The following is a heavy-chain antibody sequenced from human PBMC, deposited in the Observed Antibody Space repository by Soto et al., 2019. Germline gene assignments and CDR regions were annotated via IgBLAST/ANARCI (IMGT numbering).Heavy chain of an antibody. V-gene: IGHV4-39*01. CDR3: ARLGYSGYNWGYFDY. D-gene: IGHD5-12*01. CDR1: GGSINSSSYY. CDR2: ISYSGST. Sequence: PSETLSLTCTVSGGSINSSSYYWGWIRQPPGKGLEWIGTISYSGSTYYNPSLKSRVTISVDTSKNQFSLKLSSVTAADTAVYYCARLGYSGYNWGYFDYWGQGTLVTVSS. J-gene: IGHJ4*02.